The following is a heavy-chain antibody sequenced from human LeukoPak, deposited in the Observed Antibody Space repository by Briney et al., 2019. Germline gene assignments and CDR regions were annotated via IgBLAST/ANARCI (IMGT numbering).Heavy chain of an antibody. CDR1: GYTFTGYY. Sequence: VASVKVSCKASGYTFTGYYMHWVRQAPGQGLEWMGWINPQSGVTNYAQKFQGRVTMTRDTSISTAYMELSRLRSDDTAVYYCARAPITVAGSALWYWGQGTLVTVSS. D-gene: IGHD6-19*01. V-gene: IGHV1-2*02. J-gene: IGHJ4*02. CDR2: INPQSGVT. CDR3: ARAPITVAGSALWY.